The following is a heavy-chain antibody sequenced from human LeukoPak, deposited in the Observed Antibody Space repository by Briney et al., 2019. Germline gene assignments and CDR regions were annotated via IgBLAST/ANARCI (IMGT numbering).Heavy chain of an antibody. V-gene: IGHV4-34*01. J-gene: IGHJ6*03. D-gene: IGHD6-19*01. CDR2: INHSGST. CDR1: GGSFSGHY. Sequence: SETLSLTCAVYGGSFSGHYWSWIRQPPGKGLEWIGEINHSGSTNYNPSLKSRVTMSVDTSKNQFSLKLSSVTAADTAVYYCARHLSSGWYVPPYYYYMDVWGKGTTVTISS. CDR3: ARHLSSGWYVPPYYYYMDV.